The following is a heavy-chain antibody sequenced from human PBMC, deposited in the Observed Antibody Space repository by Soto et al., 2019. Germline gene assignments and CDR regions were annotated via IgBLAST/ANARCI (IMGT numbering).Heavy chain of an antibody. J-gene: IGHJ3*02. Sequence: GGSLRLSCVASGYTFNKYAVSWVRQAPGKGLEWVSAISSGGDNTHYADSVKGRFTITRDNSKNMLYLEMNSLTVEDTAVYYCVRRAQYFDGTGFHAFDIWGQGTRVTVSS. CDR1: GYTFNKYA. CDR2: ISSGGDNT. CDR3: VRRAQYFDGTGFHAFDI. V-gene: IGHV3-23*01. D-gene: IGHD3-22*01.